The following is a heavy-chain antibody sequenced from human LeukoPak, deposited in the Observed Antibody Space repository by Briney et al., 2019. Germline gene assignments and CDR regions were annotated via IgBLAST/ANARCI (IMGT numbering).Heavy chain of an antibody. CDR2: ISGSGGGT. CDR3: ARYCSSTSCHDAVDI. CDR1: GFTFSTHA. Sequence: GGSLRLSCAASGFTFSTHAMNWVRQAPGKGLEWVSAISGSGGGTYYADSVKGRFTISRDNAKNSLYLQMNSLRAEDTAAYYCARYCSSTSCHDAVDIWGQGTMVTVSS. J-gene: IGHJ3*02. V-gene: IGHV3-23*01. D-gene: IGHD2-2*01.